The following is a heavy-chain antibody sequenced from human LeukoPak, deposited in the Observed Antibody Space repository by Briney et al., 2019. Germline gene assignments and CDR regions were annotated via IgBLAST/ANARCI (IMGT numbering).Heavy chain of an antibody. V-gene: IGHV1-24*01. Sequence: ASVKVSCKVSGYTLTELSMHWVRQAPGKGLEWMGGFDPEDGETIYAQKFQGRVTMTEDTSTDTAYMELSSLRSEDTAVYYCAADTAMVTYKLGIFDPWGQGTLVTVSS. CDR3: AADTAMVTYKLGIFDP. CDR2: FDPEDGET. J-gene: IGHJ5*02. CDR1: GYTLTELS. D-gene: IGHD5-18*01.